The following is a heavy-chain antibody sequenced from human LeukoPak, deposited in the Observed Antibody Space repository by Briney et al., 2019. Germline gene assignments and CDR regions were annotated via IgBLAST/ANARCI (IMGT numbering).Heavy chain of an antibody. CDR1: GFTFTSSA. CDR2: IVVGSGNT. Sequence: SVKVSCKASGFTFTSSAMQWVRQARGQRLEWIGWIVVGSGNTNYAQKFQERVTITRDTSITTAYMELSRLRSDDTAVYYCARDRREVSYYGSGTFKFGENYFDYWGQGTLLTVSS. CDR3: ARDRREVSYYGSGTFKFGENYFDY. D-gene: IGHD3-10*01. J-gene: IGHJ4*02. V-gene: IGHV1-58*02.